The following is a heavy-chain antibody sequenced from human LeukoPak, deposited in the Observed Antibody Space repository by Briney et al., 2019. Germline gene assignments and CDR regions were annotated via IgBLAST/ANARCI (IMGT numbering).Heavy chain of an antibody. CDR3: TRVLRGYGGYYFDY. J-gene: IGHJ4*02. CDR1: GFTFGDYA. D-gene: IGHD4-23*01. CDR2: IRSKAYGGTT. V-gene: IGHV3-49*03. Sequence: PGGSLRLSCTASGFTFGDYAMSWFRQAPGKGLEWVGFIRSKAYGGTTKYAASVKGRFTISRDDSKSIAYLQMNSLKTEDTAVYYCTRVLRGYGGYYFDYWGQGTLVTVSS.